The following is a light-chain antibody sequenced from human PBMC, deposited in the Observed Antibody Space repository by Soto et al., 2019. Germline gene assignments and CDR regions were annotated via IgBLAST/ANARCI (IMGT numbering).Light chain of an antibody. J-gene: IGKJ1*01. V-gene: IGKV3-20*01. Sequence: EIVMTQSPATLSVSPGERATLSCRASQSITSNYVAWYQQKPGQAPRLLIFAASRRATGIPDRFSGGGSGTDFSLTISRLEPEDSAVYYCQQYHRPPRAFGQGTKVDIK. CDR2: AAS. CDR3: QQYHRPPRA. CDR1: QSITSNY.